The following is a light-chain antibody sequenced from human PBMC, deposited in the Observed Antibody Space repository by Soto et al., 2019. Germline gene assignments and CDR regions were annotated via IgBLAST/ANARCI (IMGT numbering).Light chain of an antibody. V-gene: IGKV1-39*01. Sequence: DIQMTQSPSSLSASVGDRVTITCRASESINRHLNWYQQQPGKAPKLLIYAASSLQYGVPSRFRGGGSGTDFTLIITSLQPEDFATYYCQQSYTALSITFGQGTRLEIK. J-gene: IGKJ5*01. CDR1: ESINRH. CDR3: QQSYTALSIT. CDR2: AAS.